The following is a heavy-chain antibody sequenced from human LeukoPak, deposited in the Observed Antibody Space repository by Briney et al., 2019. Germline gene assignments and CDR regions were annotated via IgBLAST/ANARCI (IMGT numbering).Heavy chain of an antibody. J-gene: IGHJ6*02. CDR2: ISSSSSYI. CDR1: GFTFSSYG. V-gene: IGHV3-21*01. D-gene: IGHD6-13*01. Sequence: GGSLRLSCAASGFTFSSYGMNWVRQAPGKGLEWVSSISSSSSYIYYADSVKGRFTISRDNAKNSLYLQMNSLRAEDTAVYYCARDKIAAAGTDYYYGMDVWGQGTTVTVSS. CDR3: ARDKIAAAGTDYYYGMDV.